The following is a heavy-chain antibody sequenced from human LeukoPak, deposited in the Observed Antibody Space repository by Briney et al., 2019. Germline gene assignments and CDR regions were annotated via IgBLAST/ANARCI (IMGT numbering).Heavy chain of an antibody. Sequence: SQTLSLTCAIFGDSVSSNSGAWNWIRQSPSRDLEWLGRAYYRSQWYNDYAFSVRGRIAINADTSKNHFSLQLNSVTPEDTAVYYCAREEAGTYGFQYWGQGTQVIVSS. V-gene: IGHV6-1*01. J-gene: IGHJ4*02. CDR3: AREEAGTYGFQY. D-gene: IGHD3-10*01. CDR2: AYYRSQWYN. CDR1: GDSVSSNSGA.